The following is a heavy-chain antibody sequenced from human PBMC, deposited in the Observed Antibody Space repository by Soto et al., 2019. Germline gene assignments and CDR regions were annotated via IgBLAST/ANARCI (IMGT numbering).Heavy chain of an antibody. Sequence: SVKVSFKASGGGNLRDYRTTWVRRAPGQGLEWMGGIIPKLGSANYAQNFQGRVTVTADESTNTVYMELRSLRSDDTAVYYCARGSDGYNFGAVYWGQGTPVTVSS. V-gene: IGHV1-69*13. D-gene: IGHD5-12*01. CDR2: IIPKLGSA. CDR3: ARGSDGYNFGAVY. J-gene: IGHJ4*02. CDR1: GGGNLRDYR.